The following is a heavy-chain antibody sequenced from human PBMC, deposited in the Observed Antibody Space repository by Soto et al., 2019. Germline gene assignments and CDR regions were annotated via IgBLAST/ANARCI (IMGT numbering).Heavy chain of an antibody. D-gene: IGHD6-19*01. CDR1: GGTFSTHV. J-gene: IGHJ5*02. Sequence: QVQLVQSGAEVKKPGSSVKVSCKTSGGTFSTHVIGWVRQAPGQGLEWMGGIVPKFGTTNYAHKFKGRVKITADESTSTAYMEVSSLTSEDTAVYYCVREGTDNSGWYIWFDPWGQGTLVTVST. CDR3: VREGTDNSGWYIWFDP. V-gene: IGHV1-69*01. CDR2: IVPKFGTT.